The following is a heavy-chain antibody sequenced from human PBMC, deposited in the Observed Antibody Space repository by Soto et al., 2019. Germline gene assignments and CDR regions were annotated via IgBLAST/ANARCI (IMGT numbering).Heavy chain of an antibody. CDR1: GYSFTSYW. CDR3: ASPSGWSAFDY. D-gene: IGHD6-19*01. Sequence: GESLKISCKGSGYSFTSYWISWVRQMPGKGLEWMGRIDPSDSNTNYRPSFQGHVTILIDKSISTAYLQWSSLKASDTAMYFCASPSGWSAFDYWGQGTLVT. CDR2: IDPSDSNT. V-gene: IGHV5-10-1*01. J-gene: IGHJ4*02.